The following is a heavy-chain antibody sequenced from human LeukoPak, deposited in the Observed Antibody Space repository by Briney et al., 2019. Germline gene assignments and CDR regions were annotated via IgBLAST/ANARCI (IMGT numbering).Heavy chain of an antibody. Sequence: ASVKVSCKASGYMLISYNMQWARQAPGQGLEWMGMVSGSGVHTKYAQKFRDRVTMTSDTSTSTVYMELSSLTSDDTAVYYCARDQNYATDYWGQGTLVTV. D-gene: IGHD2-2*01. CDR2: VSGSGVHT. CDR3: ARDQNYATDY. J-gene: IGHJ4*02. V-gene: IGHV1-46*03. CDR1: GYMLISYN.